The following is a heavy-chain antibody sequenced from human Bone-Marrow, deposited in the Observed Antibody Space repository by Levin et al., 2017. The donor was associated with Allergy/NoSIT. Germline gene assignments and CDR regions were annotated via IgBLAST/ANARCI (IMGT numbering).Heavy chain of an antibody. D-gene: IGHD5-12*01. V-gene: IGHV3-33*01. J-gene: IGHJ6*02. CDR1: GFTSTSYG. CDR2: IWYSGSRQ. CDR3: ARDIGYEATFYGLDV. Sequence: SCAASGFTSTSYGMHWVRQAPGKGLEWVAVIWYSGSRQYYGESVKGRFTISRDSSKNTLFLQMNNLTVEDTAVYFCARDIGYEATFYGLDVWGQGTTVTVSS.